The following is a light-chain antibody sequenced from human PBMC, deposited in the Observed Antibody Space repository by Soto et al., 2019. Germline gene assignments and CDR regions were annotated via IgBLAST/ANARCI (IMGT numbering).Light chain of an antibody. Sequence: DIVMTQSPDSLAVSLGERATINCKSSQSVFHSSNKKDYLAWYQQEPGQPPKLLLYWASTRESGVPDRFGGSGSGSDFQLTITSLQAVDVAVFYCQRYYGAPYTFGRRPRLGIK. V-gene: IGKV4-1*01. CDR1: QSVFHSSNKKDY. J-gene: IGKJ2*01. CDR2: WAS. CDR3: QRYYGAPYT.